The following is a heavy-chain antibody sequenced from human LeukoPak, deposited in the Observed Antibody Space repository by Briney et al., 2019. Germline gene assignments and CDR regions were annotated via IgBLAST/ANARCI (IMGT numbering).Heavy chain of an antibody. J-gene: IGHJ4*02. Sequence: GASVKVSCKASGYTFTGYYMHWVRQAPGQGLEWMGWINPNSGGTNYAQKFQGRVTMTRDTSISTAYMELSRLRSDDTAVYYCARGNSKYSSGWYDGPPFDYWCQGTLVTVSS. CDR3: ARGNSKYSSGWYDGPPFDY. D-gene: IGHD6-19*01. V-gene: IGHV1-2*02. CDR2: INPNSGGT. CDR1: GYTFTGYY.